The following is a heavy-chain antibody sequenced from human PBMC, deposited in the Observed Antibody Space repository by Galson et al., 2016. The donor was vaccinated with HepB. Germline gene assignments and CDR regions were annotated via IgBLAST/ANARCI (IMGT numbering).Heavy chain of an antibody. D-gene: IGHD2-21*01. Sequence: SLRLSCAASGFTFRSHGMHWFRQAPGKGLEWVAVIWYDGSNKYYADSVKGRFTISRDNSKNMLFLQMNSLRAEDTAVYCTRLSVVEATLHEYFDHWGQGTLVTVSS. CDR3: RLSVVEATLHEYFDH. CDR2: IWYDGSNK. J-gene: IGHJ4*02. V-gene: IGHV3-33*01. CDR1: GFTFRSHG.